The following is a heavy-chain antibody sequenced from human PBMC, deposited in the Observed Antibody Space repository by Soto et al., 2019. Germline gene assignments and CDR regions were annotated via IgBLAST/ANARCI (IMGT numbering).Heavy chain of an antibody. CDR3: ARSLWFGELH. CDR2: IYWDNDK. Sequence: QITLKESSPTLVKPTQTLTLTCSFSGFSLSTTEVGVGWIRQSPGKALEWLAIIYWDNDKPYSPSLKSRVTITKDTSKNQVVPTVTNMDPVDTGTYYCARSLWFGELHWGQGALVTVSS. CDR1: GFSLSTTEVG. V-gene: IGHV2-5*02. J-gene: IGHJ4*02. D-gene: IGHD3-10*01.